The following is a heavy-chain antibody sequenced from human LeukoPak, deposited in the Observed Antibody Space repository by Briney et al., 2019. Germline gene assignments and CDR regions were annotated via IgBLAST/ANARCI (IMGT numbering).Heavy chain of an antibody. CDR2: IYSGGST. CDR1: GFTVSSNY. CDR3: ARGVGPPSLLFDY. J-gene: IGHJ4*02. Sequence: GGSLRLSCAASGFTVSSNYMSWVRQAPGEGLEWVSVIYSGGSTYYADSVKGRFTISRDNSKNTLYLQMNSLRAEDTAVYYCARGVGPPSLLFDYWGQGTLVTVSS. D-gene: IGHD1-26*01. V-gene: IGHV3-53*01.